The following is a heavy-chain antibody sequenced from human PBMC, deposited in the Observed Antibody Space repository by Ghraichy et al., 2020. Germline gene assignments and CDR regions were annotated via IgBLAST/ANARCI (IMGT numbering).Heavy chain of an antibody. Sequence: GGSLRLSCAASGFTFITYSMHWVRQAPGKGLEWVAVISHDGNSKYYADSVKGRFTISRANSRNTVYLQMHSLSAENTAVYYFAGDIKSSSWSYYYYAMDVWGQGTTVTVSS. CDR3: AGDIKSSSWSYYYYAMDV. J-gene: IGHJ6*02. D-gene: IGHD6-13*01. V-gene: IGHV3-30-3*01. CDR1: GFTFITYS. CDR2: ISHDGNSK.